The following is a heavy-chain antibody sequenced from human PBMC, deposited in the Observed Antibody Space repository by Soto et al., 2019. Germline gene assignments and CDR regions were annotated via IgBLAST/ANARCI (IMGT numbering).Heavy chain of an antibody. Sequence: GGSLRLSCAASGFIFSSYGMHWVRQAPGKGLEWVAVIWYDGSNQYYVDSVKGRFTISRDNSKNTLYLKMNSLRPEDTAVYYCARGAYGSGSSYYFDYWGQGTLVTVSS. CDR2: IWYDGSNQ. CDR1: GFIFSSYG. CDR3: ARGAYGSGSSYYFDY. V-gene: IGHV3-33*01. J-gene: IGHJ4*02. D-gene: IGHD3-10*01.